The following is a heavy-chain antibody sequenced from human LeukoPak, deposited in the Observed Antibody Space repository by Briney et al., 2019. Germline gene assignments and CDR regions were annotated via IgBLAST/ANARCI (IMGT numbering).Heavy chain of an antibody. V-gene: IGHV1-69*01. D-gene: IGHD2-15*01. CDR3: ARESGCSGGSCYPNWFDP. CDR2: IIPIFGTA. J-gene: IGHJ5*02. Sequence: SVKVSCKASGGTLSSYAISWVRQAPGQGLEWMGGIIPIFGTANYAQKFQGRVTITADESTSTAYMELSSLRSEDTAVYYCARESGCSGGSCYPNWFDPWGQGTLVTVSS. CDR1: GGTLSSYA.